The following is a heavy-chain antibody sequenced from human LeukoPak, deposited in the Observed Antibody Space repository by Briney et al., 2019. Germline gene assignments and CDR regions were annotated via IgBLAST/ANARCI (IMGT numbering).Heavy chain of an antibody. J-gene: IGHJ4*02. CDR3: ARGPYYYDSSGYPRRYYFDY. CDR1: GYTFTSYG. V-gene: IGHV1-18*01. D-gene: IGHD3-22*01. CDR2: ISAYNGNT. Sequence: ASVKVSCKASGYTFTSYGISWVRQAPGQGLEWMGWISAYNGNTNYAQKLQGRVTMTTDTSTSTAYMELRSLRSDDTAVYYCARGPYYYDSSGYPRRYYFDYWGQGTLVTVSS.